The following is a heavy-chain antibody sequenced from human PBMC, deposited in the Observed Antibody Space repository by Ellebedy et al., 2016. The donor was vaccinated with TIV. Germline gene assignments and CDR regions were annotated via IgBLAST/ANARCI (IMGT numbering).Heavy chain of an antibody. CDR1: GFTFRNFA. CDR3: AKLDSSGYYYGRFDY. J-gene: IGHJ4*02. CDR2: ISSSGVST. D-gene: IGHD3-22*01. V-gene: IGHV3-23*01. Sequence: GESLKISCAASGFTFRNFAMTWVRQAPGKGLEWVSSISSSGVSTDYADSVRGRVPISRANSKNTLYLQMNSLRADDSAVHYCAKLDSSGYYYGRFDYWGQGTLVTVSS.